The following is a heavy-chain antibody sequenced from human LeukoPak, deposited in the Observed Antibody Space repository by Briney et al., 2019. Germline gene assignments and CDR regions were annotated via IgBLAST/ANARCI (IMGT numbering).Heavy chain of an antibody. J-gene: IGHJ3*02. CDR2: IYYSGST. CDR1: GVSISSYY. CDR3: ARLTYGDFSDAFDI. V-gene: IGHV4-59*08. Sequence: SETLSLTCTASGVSISSYYWSWIRQPPGKGLEWIGNIYYSGSTNYNPSLKSRVTISVDTSKNQFSLKLSSVTAADAAVYYCARLTYGDFSDAFDIWGQGTMVTVSS. D-gene: IGHD4-17*01.